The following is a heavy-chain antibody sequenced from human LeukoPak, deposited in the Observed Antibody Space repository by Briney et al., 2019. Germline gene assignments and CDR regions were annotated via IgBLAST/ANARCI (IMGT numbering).Heavy chain of an antibody. CDR3: ARPRGSSGLGDFDY. D-gene: IGHD6-19*01. CDR2: INAYKCNK. Sequence: ATVQVSCKASGYTFTTYGISWVRQAPGQGLEWMGWINAYKCNKNYAQKLQGRVTMTTDTSTSTAYMELRSLRSDDTAVYYCARPRGSSGLGDFDYWGQGTLVTVSS. V-gene: IGHV1-18*01. J-gene: IGHJ4*02. CDR1: GYTFTTYG.